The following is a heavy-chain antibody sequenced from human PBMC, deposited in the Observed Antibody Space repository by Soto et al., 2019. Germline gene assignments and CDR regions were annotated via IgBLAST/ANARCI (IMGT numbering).Heavy chain of an antibody. D-gene: IGHD4-17*01. Sequence: EVQLLESGGGLVQPGGSLRLSCAASGFTFSSYAMSWVRQAPGKGLEWVSAISGSGGSTYYADSVKGRFNIPRYNSKNTVYLQMNCLRAEDTAVYYCAKGYGTVTTDYFDYWGQGPLVTVSS. CDR1: GFTFSSYA. CDR2: ISGSGGST. J-gene: IGHJ4*02. CDR3: AKGYGTVTTDYFDY. V-gene: IGHV3-23*01.